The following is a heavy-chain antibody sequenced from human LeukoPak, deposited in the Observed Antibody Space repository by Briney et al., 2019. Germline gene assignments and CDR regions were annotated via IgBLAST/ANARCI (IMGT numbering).Heavy chain of an antibody. J-gene: IGHJ4*02. V-gene: IGHV6-1*01. CDR1: GDSVSSNYAA. Sequence: SQTLSLTCGLSGDSVSSNYAAWTWLGQSPSRGLEWLGMIYYRSKWYNDYAVSVKSRIIINPETSKNQFSLQLSSVTPEDTAVYYCAKGSLEGGFDFWGQGILVIVSS. CDR2: IYYRSKWYN. D-gene: IGHD3-16*01. CDR3: AKGSLEGGFDF.